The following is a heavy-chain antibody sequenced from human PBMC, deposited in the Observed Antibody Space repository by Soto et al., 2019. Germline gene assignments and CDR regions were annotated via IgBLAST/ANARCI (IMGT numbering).Heavy chain of an antibody. D-gene: IGHD3-22*01. CDR3: ARFYDSSGYYAPDY. CDR1: GGSISSGGYY. J-gene: IGHJ4*02. V-gene: IGHV4-31*03. CDR2: IYYSGSI. Sequence: TLSLTCTVSGGSISSGGYYWSWIRQHPGKGLEWIGYIYYSGSIYYNPSLKSRVTISVDTSKNQFSLKLSSVTAADTAVYYCARFYDSSGYYAPDYWGQGTLVTVSS.